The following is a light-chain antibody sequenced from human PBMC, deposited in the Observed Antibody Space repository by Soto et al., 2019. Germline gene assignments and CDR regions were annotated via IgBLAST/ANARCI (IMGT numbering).Light chain of an antibody. CDR2: AAS. CDR1: EDISTY. Sequence: DIQMTQSPSSLSASVGDRVTITCRASEDISTYLNWYHQKPGKAPKLLIYAASSLQSGVPSRFSGSGSETDFTLTISSLQPEDFATYSCQQSYSTTWTFGQGTKVEIK. V-gene: IGKV1-39*01. J-gene: IGKJ1*01. CDR3: QQSYSTTWT.